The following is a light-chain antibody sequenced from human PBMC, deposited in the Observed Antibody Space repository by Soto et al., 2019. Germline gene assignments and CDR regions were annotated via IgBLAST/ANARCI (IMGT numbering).Light chain of an antibody. Sequence: QSVLAQSSSASASLGSSVKLTCTLTSGHSSYIIAWHQQQPGKAPRYLMKLESSGSYNKGSGVPDRFSGSSSGPDRYLTISNLQLEDEADYYCETWDSKSHWVFGGGTKLTVL. CDR2: LESSGSY. V-gene: IGLV4-60*02. J-gene: IGLJ3*02. CDR3: ETWDSKSHWV. CDR1: SGHSSYI.